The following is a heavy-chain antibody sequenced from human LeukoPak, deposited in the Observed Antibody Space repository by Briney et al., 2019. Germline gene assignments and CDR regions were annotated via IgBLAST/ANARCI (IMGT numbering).Heavy chain of an antibody. Sequence: SETLSLTCTVSGGSISSYYWSWIRQPPGKGLEWIGYIYYSGSINYNPSLKSRVTISVDTSKNQFSLKLSSVTAADTAVYYCARDLEDIVVVPAAFYYYYYYMDVWGKGTTVTVSS. CDR3: ARDLEDIVVVPAAFYYYYYYMDV. V-gene: IGHV4-59*12. CDR1: GGSISSYY. D-gene: IGHD2-2*01. CDR2: IYYSGSI. J-gene: IGHJ6*03.